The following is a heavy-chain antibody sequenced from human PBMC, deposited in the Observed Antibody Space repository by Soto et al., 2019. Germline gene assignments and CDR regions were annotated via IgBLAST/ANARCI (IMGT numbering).Heavy chain of an antibody. J-gene: IGHJ6*02. CDR1: GFSVSSHY. CDR2: IYSGDTT. Sequence: EVQLEESGGGLIQPGGSLRLSCAASGFSVSSHYMSWVRQAPGKGLEWVSTIYSGDTTYYADSVKGRFTVSRDNSKNTLHLQLNSLRAEDTAVHYCGCGVNAPKYFYGMDVWGQGTTVTVSS. V-gene: IGHV3-53*01. CDR3: GCGVNAPKYFYGMDV. D-gene: IGHD2-21*01.